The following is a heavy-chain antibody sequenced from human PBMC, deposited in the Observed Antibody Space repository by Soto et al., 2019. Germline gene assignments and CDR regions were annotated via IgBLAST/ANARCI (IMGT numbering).Heavy chain of an antibody. D-gene: IGHD2-15*01. CDR3: ARGGGYYFFEY. CDR1: GASISYGGFS. Sequence: QLQLQESGSGLVKTSETLSLTCTVSGASISYGGFSWSWIRQSPGRGLEWIGYISHLENTYFHPSFQSRLTMSIDRTRNQFSLKLSSVTAADMAVYYCARGGGYYFFEYLGQGVLVTVSS. J-gene: IGHJ4*02. CDR2: ISHLENT. V-gene: IGHV4-30-2*06.